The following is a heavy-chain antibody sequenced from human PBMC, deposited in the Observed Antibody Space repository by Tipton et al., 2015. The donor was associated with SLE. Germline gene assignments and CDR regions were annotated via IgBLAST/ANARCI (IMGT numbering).Heavy chain of an antibody. D-gene: IGHD2-15*01. Sequence: TLSLTCVVYGGSFSGYSWNWIRQPPGKGLEWIGGVNHDRDTIYNPSLKSRVTFSVDTSTNQLSLRLNSVTAADTAVYYCARGVAGYYSFCYMDVWGKGTTVTVSS. CDR3: ARGVAGYYSFCYMDV. CDR1: GGSFSGYS. J-gene: IGHJ6*03. CDR2: VNHDRDT. V-gene: IGHV4-34*01.